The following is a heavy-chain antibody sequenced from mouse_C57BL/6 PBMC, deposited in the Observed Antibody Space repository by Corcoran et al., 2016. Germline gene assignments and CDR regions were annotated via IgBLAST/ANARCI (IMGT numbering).Heavy chain of an antibody. D-gene: IGHD2-4*01. CDR2: IYPGSGNT. V-gene: IGHV1-66*01. J-gene: IGHJ4*01. CDR1: GYSFTSYY. Sequence: QVQLQQSGPERVKPGASVKISCKASGYSFTSYYIPWVKQRPGQGLEWIGWIYPGSGNTKYNEKFKGKATLTADTSSSPPYMQLSSLTSEDSAVYYCARGASGDYDVDYYAMDYWGQGTSVTVSS. CDR3: ARGASGDYDVDYYAMDY.